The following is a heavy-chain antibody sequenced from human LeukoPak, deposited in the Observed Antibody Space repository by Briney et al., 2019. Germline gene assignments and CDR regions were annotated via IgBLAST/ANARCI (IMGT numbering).Heavy chain of an antibody. CDR2: ISGSGGST. CDR1: GFTFSSYA. V-gene: IGHV3-23*01. D-gene: IGHD2-2*01. CDR3: AKAGDIVVVPAAMLRQLYFDL. Sequence: QAGGSLRLSCAASGFTFSSYAMSWVRQAPGKGLERVSAISGSGGSTYYADSVKGRFTISRDNSKNTLYLQMNSLRAEDTAVYYCAKAGDIVVVPAAMLRQLYFDLWGRGTLVTVSS. J-gene: IGHJ2*01.